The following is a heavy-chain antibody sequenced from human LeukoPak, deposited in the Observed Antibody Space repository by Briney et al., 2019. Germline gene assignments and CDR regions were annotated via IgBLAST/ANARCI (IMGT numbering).Heavy chain of an antibody. Sequence: PSETLSLTCAVSGYSIRDGYYWNWIRQPPGKGLEWIGAIHHSGVTSYDPSLKSRVSISVDTSKNQFSLRLNSATVADTAVYYCTSLYYSNDRCHYFDYWGRGTPLTVSS. J-gene: IGHJ4*02. V-gene: IGHV4-38-2*01. CDR1: GYSIRDGYY. D-gene: IGHD2-8*01. CDR3: TSLYYSNDRCHYFDY. CDR2: IHHSGVT.